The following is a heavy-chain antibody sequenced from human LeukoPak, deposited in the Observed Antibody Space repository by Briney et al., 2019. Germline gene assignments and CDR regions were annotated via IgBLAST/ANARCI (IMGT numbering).Heavy chain of an antibody. CDR1: GFIFSTYG. J-gene: IGHJ6*02. Sequence: GGSLRLSCAASGFIFSTYGMHRVRQAPGKGLEWVALISSDGSNKYYADSVKGRFTISRDNSKNTLYLQMNSLRAEDTAVYYCAKDQEGDFWSGYYPYYYYGMDVCGQGTTVTVSS. CDR2: ISSDGSNK. V-gene: IGHV3-33*06. D-gene: IGHD3-3*01. CDR3: AKDQEGDFWSGYYPYYYYGMDV.